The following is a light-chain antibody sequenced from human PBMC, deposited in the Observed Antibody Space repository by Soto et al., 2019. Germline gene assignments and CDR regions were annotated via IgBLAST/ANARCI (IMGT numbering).Light chain of an antibody. Sequence: DIQMTQSPSSLSVSVGDRVTITCRASQDIRNYLAWYRQKPGKVPKLLIYAASTLQSGVPSRFSGSGSGTDFTLTINSLQPEDIATYYCQKYDRAPFTFGPGTKVDIK. CDR2: AAS. CDR1: QDIRNY. J-gene: IGKJ3*01. CDR3: QKYDRAPFT. V-gene: IGKV1-27*01.